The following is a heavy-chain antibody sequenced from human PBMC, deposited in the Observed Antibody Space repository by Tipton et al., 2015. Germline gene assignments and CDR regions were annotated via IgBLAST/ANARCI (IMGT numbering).Heavy chain of an antibody. CDR3: ARSTYCSSTSCYVALDY. CDR1: GYSIRSSNW. D-gene: IGHD2-2*01. J-gene: IGHJ4*02. V-gene: IGHV4-28*01. Sequence: TLSLTCAVSGYSIRSSNWWGWIRQAPGKGLEWIGYMYYSGSTHYNPSLKSRVTMSVDTSKNQFSLKLSSVTAVDTAVYYCARSTYCSSTSCYVALDYWGQGTLVTVSS. CDR2: MYYSGST.